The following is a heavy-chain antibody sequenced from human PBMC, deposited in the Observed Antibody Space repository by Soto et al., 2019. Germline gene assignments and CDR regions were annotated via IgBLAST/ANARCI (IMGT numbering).Heavy chain of an antibody. CDR1: GGSFSGYY. V-gene: IGHV4-34*01. D-gene: IGHD2-15*01. CDR2: INHSGST. J-gene: IGHJ4*02. CDR3: ARPKPLAAGIDY. Sequence: SETLSLTCAVYGGSFSGYYWSWIRQPPGKGLEWIGEINHSGSTNYNPSLKSRVTISVDTSKNQFSLKLSSVTAADTAVYYCARPKPLAAGIDYWGQGTLVTVSS.